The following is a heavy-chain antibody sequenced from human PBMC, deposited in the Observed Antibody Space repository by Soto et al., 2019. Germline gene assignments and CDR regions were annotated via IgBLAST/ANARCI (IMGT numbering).Heavy chain of an antibody. V-gene: IGHV1-2*02. CDR2: INPNNGDT. CDR3: ARNSYSWNYDY. CDR1: RYTFTAYF. D-gene: IGHD1-20*01. J-gene: IGHJ4*02. Sequence: ASVKVSCRAPRYTFTAYFIHWVRQAPGQGLEWMGWINPNNGDTGYAEKFLGRLTMTRDTSINTAYMELNRLSSDDTAVSYWARNSYSWNYDYLYQGSLDTVST.